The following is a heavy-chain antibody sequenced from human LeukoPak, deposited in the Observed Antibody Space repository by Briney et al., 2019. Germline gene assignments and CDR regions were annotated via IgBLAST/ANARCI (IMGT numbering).Heavy chain of an antibody. CDR3: AREIGSIVVVINDAFDI. CDR2: IYYSGST. Sequence: SETLSLTCTVSGGSISSSSYYWGWIRQPPGKGLEWIGSIYYSGSTYYNPSLKSRVTISVDTSKNQFSLKLSSVTAADTAVYYCAREIGSIVVVINDAFDIWGQGTMVTVSS. CDR1: GGSISSSSYY. D-gene: IGHD3-22*01. V-gene: IGHV4-39*07. J-gene: IGHJ3*02.